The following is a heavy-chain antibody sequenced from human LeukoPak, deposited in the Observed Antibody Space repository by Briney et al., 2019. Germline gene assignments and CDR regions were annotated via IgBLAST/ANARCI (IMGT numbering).Heavy chain of an antibody. CDR3: AKAGVTVPAANVKWFDP. V-gene: IGHV3-23*01. D-gene: IGHD2-2*01. J-gene: IGHJ5*02. CDR1: GFTFSSYG. Sequence: GGSLRLSCAASGFTFSSYGMTWVRQAPGKGLEWVSAISGSGGSTYYADSVKGRFTISRDNSENTLYLRMNSLRAEDTAIYYCAKAGVTVPAANVKWFDPWGQGTLVTVSS. CDR2: ISGSGGST.